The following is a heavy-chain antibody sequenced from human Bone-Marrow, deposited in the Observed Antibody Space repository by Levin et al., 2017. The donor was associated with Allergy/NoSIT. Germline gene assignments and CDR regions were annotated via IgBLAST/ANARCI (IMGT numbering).Heavy chain of an antibody. CDR2: IIPVVDTP. CDR3: VTEGDSGYNSGWFDH. D-gene: IGHD6-19*01. Sequence: VASVKVSCKSSGGTFSRTAFSWVRQAPGQGLEWMGGIIPVVDTPQYGQKFRGRVTITADESTRTVYMELSSLRLDDTAFYFCVTEGDSGYNSGWFDHWGQGTLVSVSS. V-gene: IGHV1-69*13. J-gene: IGHJ5*02. CDR1: GGTFSRTA.